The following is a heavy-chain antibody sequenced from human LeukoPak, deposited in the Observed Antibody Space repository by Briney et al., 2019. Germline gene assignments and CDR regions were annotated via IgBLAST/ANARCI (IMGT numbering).Heavy chain of an antibody. CDR3: AREDTGVAFDI. Sequence: SGGSLGLSCAASRFTFSSYEMNWVRQAPGKGLEWVSYISGSGIKHYADSVKGRFTISRDNAKNSLYLQMNSLRVEDTAVYYCAREDTGVAFDIWGQGTTVTV. D-gene: IGHD2-8*01. V-gene: IGHV3-48*03. CDR1: RFTFSSYE. J-gene: IGHJ3*02. CDR2: ISGSGIK.